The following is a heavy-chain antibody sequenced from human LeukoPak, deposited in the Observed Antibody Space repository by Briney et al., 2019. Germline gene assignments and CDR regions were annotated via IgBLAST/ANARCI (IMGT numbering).Heavy chain of an antibody. V-gene: IGHV1-8*03. D-gene: IGHD5-18*01. CDR1: GYTFTSNY. J-gene: IGHJ4*02. Sequence: ASVKVSCKAFGYTFTSNYMHWVRQATGQGLEWMGWMNPNSGNTGYAQKFQGRVTITRNTSISTAYMELSSLRSEDTAVYYCARGAMGWNYWGQGTLVTVSS. CDR2: MNPNSGNT. CDR3: ARGAMGWNY.